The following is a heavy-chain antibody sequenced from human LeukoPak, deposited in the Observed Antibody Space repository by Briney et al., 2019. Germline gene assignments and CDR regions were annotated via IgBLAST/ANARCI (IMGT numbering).Heavy chain of an antibody. CDR2: IYRDGSS. Sequence: GGSLRLSCVASGLSVNSNYMSWVRQAPGKGLEWVSVIYRDGSSYYAESVKGRFTISRDNSKNTLYIQMNSLRAEDTAVYYCARFFYDILIGYYQYFDYWGQGTLVTVSS. CDR1: GLSVNSNY. V-gene: IGHV3-66*01. J-gene: IGHJ4*02. D-gene: IGHD3-9*01. CDR3: ARFFYDILIGYYQYFDY.